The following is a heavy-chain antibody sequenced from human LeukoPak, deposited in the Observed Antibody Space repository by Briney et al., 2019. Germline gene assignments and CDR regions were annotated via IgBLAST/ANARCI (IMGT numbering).Heavy chain of an antibody. CDR1: GGSISSSSYY. CDR3: ARFYGSGSYYYFDY. D-gene: IGHD3-10*01. J-gene: IGHJ4*02. CDR2: IYYSGST. V-gene: IGHV4-39*01. Sequence: SETLSLTCTVSGGSISSSSYYWGWIRQPPGKGLEWIGSIYYSGSTYYNPSLKSRVTISVDTSKNQFSLKLSSVTAADTAVYYCARFYGSGSYYYFDYWGQGTLVTVSS.